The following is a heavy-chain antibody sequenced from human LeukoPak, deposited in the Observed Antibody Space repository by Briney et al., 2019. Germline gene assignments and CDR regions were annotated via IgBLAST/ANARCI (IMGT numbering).Heavy chain of an antibody. J-gene: IGHJ4*02. V-gene: IGHV3-30*18. CDR1: GFTFSSYG. Sequence: RGSLRLSCAASGFTFSSYGMHWLRQAPGKGLDRVAVIAHDGSIDYYADSVKGRFTISRDNAKNTLYLQMNSLRTEDTAMFYCAKEAIAVAGPNYFDYWGQGTLVTVSS. CDR2: IAHDGSID. D-gene: IGHD6-19*01. CDR3: AKEAIAVAGPNYFDY.